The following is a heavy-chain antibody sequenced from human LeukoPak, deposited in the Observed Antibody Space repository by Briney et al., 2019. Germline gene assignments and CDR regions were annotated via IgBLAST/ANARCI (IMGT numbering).Heavy chain of an antibody. CDR1: GGSISSSSYY. Sequence: PSETLSLTCTVSGGSISSSSYYWGWIRQPPGKGLEWMGSIYYSGSTYYNPSLKSRVTISVDTSKNQFSLKLSSVTAADTAVYYCARDSEYYYDSSGYYYLVDYWGQGTLVTVSS. CDR2: IYYSGST. D-gene: IGHD3-22*01. J-gene: IGHJ4*02. CDR3: ARDSEYYYDSSGYYYLVDY. V-gene: IGHV4-39*07.